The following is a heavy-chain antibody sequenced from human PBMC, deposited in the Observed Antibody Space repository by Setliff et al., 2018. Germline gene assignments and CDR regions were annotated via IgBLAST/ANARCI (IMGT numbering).Heavy chain of an antibody. CDR2: IYFKGDT. D-gene: IGHD3-16*01. V-gene: IGHV4-39*07. Sequence: SETLSLTCNVSGGSISTSNYHWGWVRQPPGKGLEWIANIYFKGDTVKQPFLKSRVTISIDTSKNQFSLGLSSVIVADTATYYCVRVRVVQGYYEFDSWGQGALVTVS. CDR1: GGSISTSNYH. CDR3: VRVRVVQGYYEFDS. J-gene: IGHJ4*02.